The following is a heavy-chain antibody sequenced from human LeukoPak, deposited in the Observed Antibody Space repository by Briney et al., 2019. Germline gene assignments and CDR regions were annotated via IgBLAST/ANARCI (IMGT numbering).Heavy chain of an antibody. J-gene: IGHJ6*02. Sequence: GASVKVSCKASGGTFSSYAISWVRQAPGQGLEWMGRIIPILGIANYAQKFQGRVTITADKSTSTAYMELSSLRSEDTAAYYCARDCGYSYGTWGYYYYYYGMDVWGQGTTVTVSS. D-gene: IGHD5-18*01. CDR2: IIPILGIA. CDR1: GGTFSSYA. CDR3: ARDCGYSYGTWGYYYYYYGMDV. V-gene: IGHV1-69*04.